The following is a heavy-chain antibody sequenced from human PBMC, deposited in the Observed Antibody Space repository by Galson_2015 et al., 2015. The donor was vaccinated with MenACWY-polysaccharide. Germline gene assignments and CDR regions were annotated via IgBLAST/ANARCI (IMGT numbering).Heavy chain of an antibody. CDR1: GFTFNNYA. J-gene: IGHJ4*02. CDR2: ISGSGGTT. Sequence: SLRLSCAASGFTFNNYAMIWVRQAPGKGLEWVSGISGSGGTTYYADSVKGRFTISRDNPKSTLYLQMNGLRAEDTAVYYCAKGTAALGKYYFDYWGQGALVTVSS. CDR3: AKGTAALGKYYFDY. V-gene: IGHV3-23*01. D-gene: IGHD6-13*01.